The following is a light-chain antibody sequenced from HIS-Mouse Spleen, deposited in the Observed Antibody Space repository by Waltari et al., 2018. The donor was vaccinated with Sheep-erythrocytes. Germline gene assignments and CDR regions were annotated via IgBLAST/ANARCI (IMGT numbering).Light chain of an antibody. CDR1: QSISSY. Sequence: SLSASVGDRVTITCRASQSISSYLNWYQQKPGKAPKLLIYAASSLQSGVPSRFSGSGSGTDFTLTISSLQPEDFATYYCQQSYSTPYTFGQGTKLEIK. CDR3: QQSYSTPYT. CDR2: AAS. J-gene: IGKJ2*01. V-gene: IGKV1-39*01.